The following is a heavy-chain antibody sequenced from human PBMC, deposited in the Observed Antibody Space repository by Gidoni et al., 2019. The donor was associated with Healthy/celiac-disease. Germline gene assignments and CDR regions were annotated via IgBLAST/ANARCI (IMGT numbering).Heavy chain of an antibody. V-gene: IGHV4-39*01. Sequence: QLQLQESGPGLVKPSETLSLTCTVSGGSISSSSYYWGWIRQPPGKGLEWTGSIYYTGSTYYNPSLKSRVTISVDTSKNQFSLKLSSVTAADTAVYYCARSSPYSSGSHNWFDPWGQGTLVTVSS. CDR3: ARSSPYSSGSHNWFDP. CDR2: IYYTGST. D-gene: IGHD6-19*01. CDR1: GGSISSSSYY. J-gene: IGHJ5*02.